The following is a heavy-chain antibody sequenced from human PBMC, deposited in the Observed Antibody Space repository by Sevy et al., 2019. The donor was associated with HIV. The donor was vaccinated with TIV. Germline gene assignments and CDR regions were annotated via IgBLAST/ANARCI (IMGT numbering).Heavy chain of an antibody. Sequence: GGSLRLSCAASGFMFNDFWMSWVRQAPGKGLDWVANVKEDGSERYYADSVKGRFTISRDNAKNLLYLQMNSLTAEDTAIYYCAREWSWAYFDSWGQGTLVTVSS. CDR1: GFMFNDFW. J-gene: IGHJ4*02. CDR3: AREWSWAYFDS. D-gene: IGHD3-10*01. CDR2: VKEDGSER. V-gene: IGHV3-7*03.